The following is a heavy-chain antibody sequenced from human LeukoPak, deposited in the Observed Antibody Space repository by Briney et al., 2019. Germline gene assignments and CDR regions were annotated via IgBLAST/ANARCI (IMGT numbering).Heavy chain of an antibody. CDR1: GYTFTGYY. Sequence: ASVKVSFKASGYTFTGYYRHWVRQAPGQGREGMGWINPNTGGTHYAQRLQGRVTMTRYTSNSTAYMELSSLRSDDTAVYYCTRIPTVAGDGRFDYWGQGTQVTVSS. J-gene: IGHJ4*02. CDR3: TRIPTVAGDGRFDY. D-gene: IGHD6-19*01. V-gene: IGHV1-2*02. CDR2: INPNTGGT.